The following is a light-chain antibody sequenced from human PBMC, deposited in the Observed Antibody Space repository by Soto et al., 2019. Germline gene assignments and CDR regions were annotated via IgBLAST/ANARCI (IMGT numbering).Light chain of an antibody. V-gene: IGLV2-18*01. Sequence: QSVLTQPASVSGSPGQSITISCTGTSNDIGDYNRVSWYQQPPGTAPKLIIYEARNRPSGVPDRFSGSKSGNTASLTISGLQAADEADYYCSLYTSENTYVFGTGTKVTV. CDR2: EAR. CDR1: SNDIGDYNR. CDR3: SLYTSENTYV. J-gene: IGLJ1*01.